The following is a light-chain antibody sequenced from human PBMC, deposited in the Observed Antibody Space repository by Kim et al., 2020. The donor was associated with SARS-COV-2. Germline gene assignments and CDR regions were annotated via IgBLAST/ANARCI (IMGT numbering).Light chain of an antibody. CDR3: QSYDSSLSAYVV. V-gene: IGLV1-40*01. Sequence: VSISCTGSSSNIGAGYDVHWYQQLPGTAPKLLIYGNSNRPSGVPDRFSGSKSGTSASLAITGLQAEDEADYYCQSYDSSLSAYVVFGGGTQLTVL. CDR2: GNS. J-gene: IGLJ2*01. CDR1: SSNIGAGYD.